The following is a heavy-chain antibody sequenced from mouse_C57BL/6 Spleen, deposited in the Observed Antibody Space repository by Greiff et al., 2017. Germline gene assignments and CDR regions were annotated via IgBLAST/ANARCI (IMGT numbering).Heavy chain of an antibody. CDR2: IDPSDSET. V-gene: IGHV1-52*01. Sequence: QVQLQQPGAELVRPGSSVKLSCKASGYTFTSYWMHWVKQRPIQGLEWIGNIDPSDSETHYNQKFKDKATLTVDKSSSTAYMQLSSLTSEDSAVYYCARRSNYCYFDDWGQGTTLTVSS. J-gene: IGHJ2*01. CDR3: ARRSNYCYFDD. D-gene: IGHD2-5*01. CDR1: GYTFTSYW.